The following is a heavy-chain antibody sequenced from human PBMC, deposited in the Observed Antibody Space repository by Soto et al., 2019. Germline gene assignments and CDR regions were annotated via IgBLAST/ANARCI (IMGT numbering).Heavy chain of an antibody. D-gene: IGHD6-19*01. Sequence: GGSLRLSCEASGFTFTSDSMTWVRQAPGKGLEWVSSISSHGRDIFYADSVKGRFTISRDNAKDSLHLQMNSLTGEDSAVYYCARGAALAGKLDLWGQGTLVTV. J-gene: IGHJ4*02. CDR1: GFTFTSDS. CDR2: ISSHGRDI. V-gene: IGHV3-21*06. CDR3: ARGAALAGKLDL.